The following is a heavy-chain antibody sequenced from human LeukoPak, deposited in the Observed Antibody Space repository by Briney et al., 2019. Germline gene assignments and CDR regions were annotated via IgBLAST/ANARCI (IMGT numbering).Heavy chain of an antibody. D-gene: IGHD6-19*01. CDR3: AKVLIPGAPGYSSGWYGPFDY. CDR1: GFTFSSYG. J-gene: IGHJ4*02. V-gene: IGHV3-30*18. CDR2: ISYDGSNK. Sequence: PGGSLRLSCAASGFTFSSYGMHWVRQAPGKGLEWVAVISYDGSNKYYADSVKGRFTISRDNSKNTLYLQMNSLRAEDTAVYYCAKVLIPGAPGYSSGWYGPFDYWGQGTLVTVSS.